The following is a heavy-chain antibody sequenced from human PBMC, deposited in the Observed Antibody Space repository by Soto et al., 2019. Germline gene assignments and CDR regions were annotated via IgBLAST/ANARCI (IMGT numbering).Heavy chain of an antibody. CDR2: IFPSDSDT. D-gene: IGHD2-21*02. CDR3: ARKDKGGYFNWFDP. Sequence: GESLKISCRTSGYRFTSYWIAWVRQMPGKGLEWMGIIFPSDSDTRYSPSFQGQVTISADRSTSTVFLQWASLKASDTAVYFCARKDKGGYFNWFDPWGQGTLVTVSS. CDR1: GYRFTSYW. V-gene: IGHV5-51*01. J-gene: IGHJ5*02.